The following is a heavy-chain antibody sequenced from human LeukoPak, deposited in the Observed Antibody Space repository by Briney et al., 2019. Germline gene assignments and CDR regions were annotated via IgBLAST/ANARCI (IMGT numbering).Heavy chain of an antibody. J-gene: IGHJ4*02. Sequence: ASETLSLTCTVSGGSISSSTYYWGWIRQPPGKGLEWIVTTNQSGDTYFDPSLKSRITITVDSSKNQFFLELTSVTAAATASYFCASHGVGGDPDYWGQGTLVSVSS. CDR1: GGSISSSTYY. CDR2: TNQSGDT. CDR3: ASHGVGGDPDY. D-gene: IGHD2-21*02. V-gene: IGHV4-39*01.